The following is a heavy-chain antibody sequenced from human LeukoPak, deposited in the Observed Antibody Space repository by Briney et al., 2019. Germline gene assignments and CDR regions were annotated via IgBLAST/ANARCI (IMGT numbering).Heavy chain of an antibody. CDR2: ISAYNGNT. D-gene: IGHD3-10*01. J-gene: IGHJ4*02. CDR1: GYTFTSYG. CDR3: AKKGSLLWFRELNYYFDY. V-gene: IGHV1-18*01. Sequence: ASVKVSCKASGYTFTSYGISWVRHAPGQGLEWMGWISAYNGNTNYAQKLQGSVTMTTDTSTSTAYMELRRLRSDDTAVYYCAKKGSLLWFRELNYYFDYWGQGTLVTVSS.